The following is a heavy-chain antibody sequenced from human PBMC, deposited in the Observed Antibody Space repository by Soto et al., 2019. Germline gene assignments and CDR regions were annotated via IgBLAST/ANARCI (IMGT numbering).Heavy chain of an antibody. D-gene: IGHD3-22*01. CDR2: INHSGST. CDR1: GGSFSGCY. CDR3: ARGKTAGFYYYDTSASNYFGP. Sequence: SETLSLTCAVYGGSFSGCYWSWIRQPPGKGLEWIGEINHSGSTNYNPSLKSRVTISVDTSKNQFSLKLSSVTAADTAVYYCARGKTAGFYYYDTSASNYFGPWGQGTLVTVSS. V-gene: IGHV4-34*01. J-gene: IGHJ5*02.